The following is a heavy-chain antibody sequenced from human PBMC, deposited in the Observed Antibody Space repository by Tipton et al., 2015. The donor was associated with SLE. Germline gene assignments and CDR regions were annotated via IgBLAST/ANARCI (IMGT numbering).Heavy chain of an antibody. D-gene: IGHD3-10*01. J-gene: IGHJ3*02. CDR2: IYYSGST. Sequence: TLSLTCTVSGGSISSSSYYWGWICQPPGKGLEWIGSIYYSGSTYYNPSLKSRVTISVDTSKNQFSRKLSSVTAADTAVYYCARGNYYYGSEHYFGRYAFDIWGQGTMLTVSS. CDR1: GGSISSSSYY. CDR3: ARGNYYYGSEHYFGRYAFDI. V-gene: IGHV4-39*07.